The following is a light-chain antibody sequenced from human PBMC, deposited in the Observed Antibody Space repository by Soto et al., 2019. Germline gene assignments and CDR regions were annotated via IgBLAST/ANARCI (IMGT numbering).Light chain of an antibody. CDR3: SSFAGSNNVV. Sequence: QSALTQPPSASGSPGQSVTISCTGTSSDVGGFNYVSWYQHHPGKAPKLMIYEVTKRPSGVPDRFSGSTSGNTASLTVSGLQAEDEADYYCSSFAGSNNVVFGGGTKLTVL. J-gene: IGLJ2*01. V-gene: IGLV2-8*01. CDR2: EVT. CDR1: SSDVGGFNY.